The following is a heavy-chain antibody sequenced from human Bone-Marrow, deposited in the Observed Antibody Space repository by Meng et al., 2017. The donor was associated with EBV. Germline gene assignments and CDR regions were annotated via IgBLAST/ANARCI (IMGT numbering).Heavy chain of an antibody. Sequence: QVQLGQAGVEWKKPGASVKVSCKASGYTFTGYYMHWVRQAPGQGLEWMGWINPNSGGTNYAQKFQGRVTMTRDTSISTAYMELSRLRSDDTAVYYCARGITGTRYFDYWGQGTLVTVSS. V-gene: IGHV1-2*02. CDR2: INPNSGGT. CDR3: ARGITGTRYFDY. J-gene: IGHJ4*02. D-gene: IGHD1/OR15-1a*01. CDR1: GYTFTGYY.